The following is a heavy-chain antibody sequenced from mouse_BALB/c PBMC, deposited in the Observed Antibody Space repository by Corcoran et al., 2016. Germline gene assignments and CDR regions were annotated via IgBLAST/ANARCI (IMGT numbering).Heavy chain of an antibody. Sequence: QVQTAAAGPELVKPGASVKISCKASGYSFTSYYIHWVKQRPGQGLEWIGWIFPGSGNTKYNEKFKGKATLTADTSSSTAYMQLSSLTSEDSAVYFCAKTARATYYFDYWGQGTTLTVSS. J-gene: IGHJ2*01. V-gene: IGHV1-66*01. CDR1: GYSFTSYY. CDR2: IFPGSGNT. CDR3: AKTARATYYFDY. D-gene: IGHD3-2*01.